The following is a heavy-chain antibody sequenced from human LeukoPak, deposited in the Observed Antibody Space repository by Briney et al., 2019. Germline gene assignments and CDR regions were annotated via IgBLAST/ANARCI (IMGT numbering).Heavy chain of an antibody. J-gene: IGHJ4*02. Sequence: SETLSLTCAVSGYSITNDHYWGCIRQPPGKGLEWIGNTHHSGSSYYNPSLKSRVTMSADTSKNQFSLNLSSVTAADTAVYYCIRLGDNLSFDYWGQGTLVTVSS. CDR2: THHSGSS. D-gene: IGHD4/OR15-4a*01. CDR3: IRLGDNLSFDY. CDR1: GYSITNDHY. V-gene: IGHV4-38-2*01.